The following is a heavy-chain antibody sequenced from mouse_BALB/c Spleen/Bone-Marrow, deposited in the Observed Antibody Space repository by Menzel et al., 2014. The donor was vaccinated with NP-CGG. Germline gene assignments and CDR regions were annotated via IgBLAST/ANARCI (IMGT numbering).Heavy chain of an antibody. D-gene: IGHD2-4*01. J-gene: IGHJ3*01. CDR1: GYTFTDYN. CDR2: IYPYNGGT. V-gene: IGHV1S29*02. CDR3: ARSEGYDYDWFAY. Sequence: SGPELVKPGASVKISCKASGYTFTDYNMHWVKQSHGKSLEWIGYIYPYNGGTGYNQKFKSKATLTADNSPSTAYMELRSLTSEDSAVYYCARSEGYDYDWFAYWGQGTLVTVSA.